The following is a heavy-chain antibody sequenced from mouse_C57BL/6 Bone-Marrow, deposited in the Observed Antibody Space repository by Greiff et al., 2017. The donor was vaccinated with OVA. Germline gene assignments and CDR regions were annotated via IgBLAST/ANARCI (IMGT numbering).Heavy chain of an antibody. CDR3: ARYPIWSGDY. D-gene: IGHD1-1*02. CDR2: IHPNSGST. V-gene: IGHV1-64*01. CDR1: GYTFTSYW. J-gene: IGHJ2*01. Sequence: QVQLKQPGAELVKPGASVKLSCKASGYTFTSYWMHWVKQRPGQGLEWIGMIHPNSGSTNYNEKFKSKATLTVDKSSSTAYMQLSSLTSEDSAVYYCARYPIWSGDYWGQGTTLTVSS.